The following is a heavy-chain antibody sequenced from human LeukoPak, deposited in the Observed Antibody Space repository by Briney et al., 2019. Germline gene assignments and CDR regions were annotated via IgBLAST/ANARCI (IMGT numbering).Heavy chain of an antibody. CDR2: INHSGST. CDR1: GGSFSGYY. CDR3: ARGRAGDRAFDY. D-gene: IGHD7-27*01. V-gene: IGHV4-34*01. J-gene: IGHJ4*02. Sequence: SETLSLTCAVYGGSFSGYYWSWIRQPPGKGLEWIGEINHSGSTNYNPSLKSRVTISVDTSKNQFSLKLSSVAAADTAVYYCARGRAGDRAFDYWGQGTLVTVSS.